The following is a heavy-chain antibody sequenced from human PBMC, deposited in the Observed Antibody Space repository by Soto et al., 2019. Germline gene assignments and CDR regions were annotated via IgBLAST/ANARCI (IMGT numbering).Heavy chain of an antibody. V-gene: IGHV3-23*01. CDR3: AKGAMAGGGPYSYYMDV. J-gene: IGHJ6*03. CDR2: ISGSGGST. Sequence: GGSLRLSCAASGFTFSSYAMSWVRQAPGKGLEWVSAISGSGGSTYYADSVKGRFTISRDNSKNTLYLQMNSLRAEDTAVYYCAKGAMAGGGPYSYYMDVWGKGTTVTVSS. D-gene: IGHD6-19*01. CDR1: GFTFSSYA.